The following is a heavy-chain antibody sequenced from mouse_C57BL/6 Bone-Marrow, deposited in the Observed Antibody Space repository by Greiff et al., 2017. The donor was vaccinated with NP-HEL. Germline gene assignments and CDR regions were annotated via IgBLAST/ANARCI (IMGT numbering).Heavy chain of an antibody. V-gene: IGHV1-85*01. D-gene: IGHD2-4*01. CDR2: IYPSDGST. CDR1: GYTFTSYD. Sequence: QVQLQQSGPELVKPGASVTLSCKASGYTFTSYDINWVKQRPGQGLEWIGWIYPSDGSTKYKAKFKGKATLTVDTSSSTSYMELHSLTSEDSAVYFCARSGDDSFDYWGQGTTLTVSS. J-gene: IGHJ2*01. CDR3: ARSGDDSFDY.